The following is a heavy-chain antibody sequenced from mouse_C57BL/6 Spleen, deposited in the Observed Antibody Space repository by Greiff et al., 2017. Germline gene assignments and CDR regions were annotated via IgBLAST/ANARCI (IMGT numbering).Heavy chain of an antibody. Sequence: QVHVKQPGAELVRPGSSVKLSCKASGYTFTSYWMDWVKQRPGQGLEWIGNIYPSDSETHYNQKFKDKATLTVDKSSSTAYMQLSSLTSEDSAVYYCARDMVRGYFDYWGQGTTLTVSS. CDR2: IYPSDSET. V-gene: IGHV1-61*01. D-gene: IGHD2-2*01. J-gene: IGHJ2*01. CDR1: GYTFTSYW. CDR3: ARDMVRGYFDY.